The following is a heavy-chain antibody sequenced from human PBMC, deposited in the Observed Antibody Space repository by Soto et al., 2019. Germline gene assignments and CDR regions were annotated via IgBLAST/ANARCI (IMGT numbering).Heavy chain of an antibody. Sequence: GSLRLSCAASGFTFSSYAMSWVRQAPGKGLEWVADITTSSSFRFYADSVKGRFTISRDDAKNSLYLQMNSLRADDTVVYYCARDLGVALATLTLDYWGQGTLVTVSS. V-gene: IGHV3-21*01. CDR2: ITTSSSFR. J-gene: IGHJ4*02. D-gene: IGHD2-15*01. CDR3: ARDLGVALATLTLDY. CDR1: GFTFSSYA.